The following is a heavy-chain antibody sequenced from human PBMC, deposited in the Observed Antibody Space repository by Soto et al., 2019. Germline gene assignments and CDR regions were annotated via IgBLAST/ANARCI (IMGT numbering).Heavy chain of an antibody. CDR2: IDPSDSYT. D-gene: IGHD2-15*01. CDR3: ARQFRYCRGGSCYSFGDY. V-gene: IGHV5-10-1*01. Sequence: GESLKISCKGSGYSFTSYWISWVRQMPGKGLEWMGRIDPSDSYTNYSPSFQGHVTISADKSISTAYLQWSSLKASDTAMYYCARQFRYCRGGSCYSFGDYWGQGTLVTVSS. J-gene: IGHJ4*02. CDR1: GYSFTSYW.